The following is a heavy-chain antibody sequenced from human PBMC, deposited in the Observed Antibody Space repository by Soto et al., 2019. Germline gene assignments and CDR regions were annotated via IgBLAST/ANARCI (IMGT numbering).Heavy chain of an antibody. CDR3: ATDSDWRPDY. D-gene: IGHD3-3*01. J-gene: IGHJ4*02. V-gene: IGHV3-7*05. CDR2: INEDGIER. Sequence: GGSLRLSCEVSGITFSRFWMTWVRQAPGQGLEWLGNINEDGIERKYVDFVKGRFTISRDNAKNSLYLQINSLRVEDTAVYYCATDSDWRPDYWGQGTLVTVSS. CDR1: GITFSRFW.